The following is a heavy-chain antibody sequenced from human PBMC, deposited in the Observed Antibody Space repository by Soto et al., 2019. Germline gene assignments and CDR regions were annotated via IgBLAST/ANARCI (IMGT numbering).Heavy chain of an antibody. Sequence: SGPTLVNPRQTLTLTCPLSGFSLSTSGVGVGWIRQPPGKALEWLALIYWDDDKRYSPSLKSRLTITKNTSKNQVVLTMTNMDPVDTATYYCAHIDLYYYGMDVWGQGTPVTVS. CDR1: GFSLSTSGVG. D-gene: IGHD3-3*01. CDR3: AHIDLYYYGMDV. CDR2: IYWDDDK. V-gene: IGHV2-5*02. J-gene: IGHJ6*02.